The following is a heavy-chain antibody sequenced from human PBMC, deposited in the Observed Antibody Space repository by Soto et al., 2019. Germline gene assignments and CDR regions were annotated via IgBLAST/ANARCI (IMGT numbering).Heavy chain of an antibody. J-gene: IGHJ6*02. Sequence: ASVKVSCKASGYTFTSYDINWVRQATGQGLEWMGWMNPNSGNTGYAQKFQGRVTMTRNTSISTAYMELNSLRAEDTAVYYCAKVTLGALPFTDYYYRGQDVWGQGITVTDSS. CDR3: AKVTLGALPFTDYYYRGQDV. D-gene: IGHD1-26*01. CDR2: MNPNSGNT. V-gene: IGHV1-8*01. CDR1: GYTFTSYD.